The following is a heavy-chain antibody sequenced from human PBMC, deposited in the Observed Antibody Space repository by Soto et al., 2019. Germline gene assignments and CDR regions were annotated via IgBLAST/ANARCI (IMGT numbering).Heavy chain of an antibody. CDR1: GGTFSNHA. CDR3: AREVAADGTFREDVFDI. Sequence: QVHLVQSGAEVKKHGSSVKVSCKAPGGTFSNHAINWVRQAPGQGLEWMGRIIPIFTTTNYAQKFQGRVTMTADESTITAYLELSSLRHDDTAVYYCAREVAADGTFREDVFDIWGQGTLVTVSS. J-gene: IGHJ3*02. D-gene: IGHD6-13*01. CDR2: IIPIFTTT. V-gene: IGHV1-69*12.